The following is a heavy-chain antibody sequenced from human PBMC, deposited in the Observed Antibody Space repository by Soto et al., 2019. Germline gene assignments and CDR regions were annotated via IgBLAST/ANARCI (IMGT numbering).Heavy chain of an antibody. J-gene: IGHJ6*02. CDR2: ITPIFGTA. V-gene: IGHV1-69*13. CDR1: GGTFSSYA. D-gene: IGHD4-17*01. CDR3: ARDYAYYYGMDV. Sequence: GASVKVSCKASGGTFSSYAISWVRQAPGQGLEWMGGITPIFGTANYAQKFQGRVTITADESTSTAYMELSSLRSEDTAVYYCARDYAYYYGMDVWGQGTTVTVSS.